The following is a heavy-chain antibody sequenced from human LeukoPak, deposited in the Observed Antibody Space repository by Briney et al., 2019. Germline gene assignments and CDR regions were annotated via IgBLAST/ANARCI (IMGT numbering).Heavy chain of an antibody. CDR1: GFTFSSYW. CDR3: AKVLERRIQLWSWTFDY. V-gene: IGHV3-74*01. Sequence: GGSLRLSCAASGFTFSSYWMHWVRQAPGKGLVWVSRIYSDGISTSYADSVKGRFTISRDNSKNTLYLQMNSLRAEDTAVYYCAKVLERRIQLWSWTFDYWGQGTLVTVSS. J-gene: IGHJ4*02. CDR2: IYSDGIST. D-gene: IGHD5-18*01.